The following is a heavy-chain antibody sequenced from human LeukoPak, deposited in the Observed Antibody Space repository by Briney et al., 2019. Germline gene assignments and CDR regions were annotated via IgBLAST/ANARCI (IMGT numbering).Heavy chain of an antibody. V-gene: IGHV3-53*01. CDR3: ARDSFYGSGSLDY. Sequence: GGSLRLSCAASGFTFSSYAMSWVRQAPGKGLEWVSVIYSGGSTYYADSVKGRFTISRDNSKNTLYLQMNSLRAEDTAVYYCARDSFYGSGSLDYWGQGTLVTASS. CDR2: IYSGGST. D-gene: IGHD3-10*01. J-gene: IGHJ4*02. CDR1: GFTFSSYA.